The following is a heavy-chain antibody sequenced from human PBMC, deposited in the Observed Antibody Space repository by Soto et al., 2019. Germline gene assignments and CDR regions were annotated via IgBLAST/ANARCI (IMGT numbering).Heavy chain of an antibody. J-gene: IGHJ6*03. Sequence: EVQLVESGGGLVKPGGSLRISCAASGFTISNYGANWVRQAPGKGLEWVAFISSSDDSYIDYEDSVKGRFTISRDNAKNSLYLQMNSLRAEDTAVYYCARGDYCDSTTCLYMDVWGQGTTVTVSS. CDR2: ISSSDDSYI. D-gene: IGHD2-2*01. CDR3: ARGDYCDSTTCLYMDV. CDR1: GFTISNYG. V-gene: IGHV3-21*06.